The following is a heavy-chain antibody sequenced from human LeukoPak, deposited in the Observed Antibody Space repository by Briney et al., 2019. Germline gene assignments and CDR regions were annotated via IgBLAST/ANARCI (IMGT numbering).Heavy chain of an antibody. CDR1: GGSISSYY. CDR2: IYYSGST. Sequence: SETLSLTCTVSGGSISSYYWCWIRQPPGKGLEWIGYIYYSGSTNYNPSLKSRVTISVDTSKNQFSLKLSSVTAADTAVYYCARGPSSSWALWYFDLWGRGTLVTVSS. V-gene: IGHV4-59*01. J-gene: IGHJ2*01. D-gene: IGHD6-13*01. CDR3: ARGPSSSWALWYFDL.